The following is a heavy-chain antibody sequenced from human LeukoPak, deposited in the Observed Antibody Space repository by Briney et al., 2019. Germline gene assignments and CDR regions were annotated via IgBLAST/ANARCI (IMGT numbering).Heavy chain of an antibody. CDR3: AREGPRGNSQFDY. J-gene: IGHJ4*02. CDR1: GFTFSSYG. CDR2: IWYDGSNK. V-gene: IGHV3-33*01. Sequence: PGWSLRLSCAASGFTFSSYGMHWVRQAPGKGLEWVALIWYDGSNKYYTDSVKGRLTISRDNSKNTLYLQMNSLRAEDTAINYCAREGPRGNSQFDYWGQGTLVTVSS. D-gene: IGHD2/OR15-2a*01.